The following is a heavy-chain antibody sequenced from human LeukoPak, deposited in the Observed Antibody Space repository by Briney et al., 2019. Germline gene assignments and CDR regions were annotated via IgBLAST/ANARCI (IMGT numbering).Heavy chain of an antibody. CDR1: GFTFSSYS. CDR3: ARDGQGYYGPVGY. V-gene: IGHV3-48*04. J-gene: IGHJ4*02. D-gene: IGHD1-26*01. Sequence: GGSLRLSCAASGFTFSSYSMNWVRQAPGKGLEWVSYISSSSSTIYYADSVKGRFTISRDNAKNSLYLQMNSLRAEDTAVYYCARDGQGYYGPVGYWGQGTLVTVSS. CDR2: ISSSSSTI.